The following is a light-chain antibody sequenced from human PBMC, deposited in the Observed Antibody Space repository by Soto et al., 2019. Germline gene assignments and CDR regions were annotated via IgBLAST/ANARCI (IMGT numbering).Light chain of an antibody. CDR3: CSYVGSPNWV. CDR1: SSDVGSCNC. J-gene: IGLJ3*02. Sequence: QSALTQPASVVGSPGQSITISCTGTSSDVGSCNCVSWYQQHPGKAPTLMIYEVNKRPSGVSNRFSGSKSGNTASLTISGLQAEDEADYYCCSYVGSPNWVFGGGTQLTVL. CDR2: EVN. V-gene: IGLV2-23*02.